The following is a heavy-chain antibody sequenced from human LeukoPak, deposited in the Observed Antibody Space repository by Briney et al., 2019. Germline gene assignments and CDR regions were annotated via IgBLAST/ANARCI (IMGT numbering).Heavy chain of an antibody. V-gene: IGHV3-23*01. CDR3: AKDVDQYYYDSSGFFDY. CDR1: GFTFSSYA. CDR2: ISGSGGST. J-gene: IGHJ4*02. D-gene: IGHD3-22*01. Sequence: GGSLRLSRAASGFTFSSYAMSWVRQAPGKGLEWVSAISGSGGSTYYADSVKGRFTISRDNSKNTLYLQMNSLRAEDTAVYYCAKDVDQYYYDSSGFFDYWGQGTLVTVSS.